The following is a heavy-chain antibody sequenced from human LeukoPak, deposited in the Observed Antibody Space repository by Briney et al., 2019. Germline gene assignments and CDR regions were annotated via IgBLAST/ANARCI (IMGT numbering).Heavy chain of an antibody. Sequence: ASVKVSCKASGYAFTNYYIHWVRQAPGQGLEWMGIIIPSGGSTSYAQKFQGRVTMTRDTSTSTVYMELSSLRPEDTAVYYCARAEMRITGTAEDYWGQGTLVTVSS. CDR1: GYAFTNYY. J-gene: IGHJ4*02. D-gene: IGHD1-7*01. V-gene: IGHV1-46*01. CDR3: ARAEMRITGTAEDY. CDR2: IIPSGGST.